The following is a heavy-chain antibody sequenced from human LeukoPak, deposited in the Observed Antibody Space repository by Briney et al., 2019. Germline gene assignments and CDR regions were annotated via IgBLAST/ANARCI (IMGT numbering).Heavy chain of an antibody. CDR2: ISDTVRDT. V-gene: IGHV3-23*01. CDR1: GFTFSAYG. CDR3: AKDNYGGIFAS. J-gene: IGHJ4*02. Sequence: GGSLRLSCAASGFTFSAYGMSRVRQAPGKGLEWVSHISDTVRDTWYANSVKGRFIISRDNSRDTVYLQMSSLRPEDTALYFCAKDNYGGIFASWGQGTLVTVSS. D-gene: IGHD4-17*01.